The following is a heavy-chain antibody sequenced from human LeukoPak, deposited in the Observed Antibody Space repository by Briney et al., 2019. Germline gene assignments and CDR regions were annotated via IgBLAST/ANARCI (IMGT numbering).Heavy chain of an antibody. D-gene: IGHD6-19*01. Sequence: AAVKVSFKAAGYTFTIYDINLVRQATGQGPGWMGLMNPSGGQTNYAQSLQGRVTMTRNTSTSTAYMDLSSLRSEDTAVYYCTRRSVAGTFEYWGQGTLVTVSS. J-gene: IGHJ4*02. CDR1: GYTFTIYD. CDR3: TRRSVAGTFEY. CDR2: MNPSGGQT. V-gene: IGHV1-8*01.